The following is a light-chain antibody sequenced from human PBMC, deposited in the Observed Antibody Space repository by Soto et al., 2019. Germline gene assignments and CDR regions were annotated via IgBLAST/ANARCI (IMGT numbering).Light chain of an antibody. CDR2: GIF. Sequence: PGERATLYCRTGLSVKNDYLAWYQQKPGQAPRLLVYGIFNRATGVPARFSGSGSGTDFTLTISGLEPEDSAVYYCQHCDGSPRTFGQGTKVEIK. CDR1: LSVKNDY. J-gene: IGKJ2*01. CDR3: QHCDGSPRT. V-gene: IGKV3-20*01.